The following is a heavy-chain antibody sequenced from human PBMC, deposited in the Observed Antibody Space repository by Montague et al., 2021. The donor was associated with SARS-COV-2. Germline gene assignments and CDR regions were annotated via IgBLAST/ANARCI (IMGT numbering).Heavy chain of an antibody. Sequence: SETLSLTCAVSGGSFSGYYWTWIRQPPGRGLEWIGEVIHSGNTIYNPSLKSRLTMSDDTSKNQFSLRLISVTAADTAVYFCAKGPHIYETRGPRTGWFDTWGQGTLVTVSS. CDR1: GGSFSGYY. D-gene: IGHD7-27*01. J-gene: IGHJ5*02. CDR2: VIHSGNT. CDR3: AKGPHIYETRGPRTGWFDT. V-gene: IGHV4-34*01.